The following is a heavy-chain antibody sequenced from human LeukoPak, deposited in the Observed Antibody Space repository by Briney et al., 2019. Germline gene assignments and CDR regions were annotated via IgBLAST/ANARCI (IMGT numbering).Heavy chain of an antibody. CDR1: GFTFSSYE. Sequence: PGGSLRLSCVASGFTFSSYEMNWVRQAPGKGLEWVSSISASSSTIYYADSVKGRFTISRDTAKSSLYLQMNSLRAEDTALYYCARVHPYYYGSGSYLMGNYYYGMDVWGQGTTVTVSS. CDR3: ARVHPYYYGSGSYLMGNYYYGMDV. J-gene: IGHJ6*02. V-gene: IGHV3-48*03. D-gene: IGHD3-10*01. CDR2: ISASSSTI.